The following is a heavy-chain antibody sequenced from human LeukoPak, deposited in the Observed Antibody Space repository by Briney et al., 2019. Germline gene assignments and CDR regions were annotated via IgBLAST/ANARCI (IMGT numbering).Heavy chain of an antibody. J-gene: IGHJ4*02. Sequence: ASVKVSCKASGHTFTSYDINWLRQATGQGLEWMGWMDPNSGNTGYAQKFQGRVTMTRNTSISTAYMELSSLRSEDTAVYYCARDSRRLGGLRLRPLGYWGQGTLVTVSS. D-gene: IGHD5-12*01. V-gene: IGHV1-8*01. CDR3: ARDSRRLGGLRLRPLGY. CDR2: MDPNSGNT. CDR1: GHTFTSYD.